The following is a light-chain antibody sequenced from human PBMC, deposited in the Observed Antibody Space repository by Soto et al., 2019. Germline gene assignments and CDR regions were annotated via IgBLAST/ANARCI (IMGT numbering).Light chain of an antibody. J-gene: IGKJ5*01. CDR3: QQYDSLPIT. Sequence: DIQLTQSPSSLPASVGYRVTITCQASQDISNYLNWYQQKPGKAPELLINDASNLEMGVPSRSSGVGSGTDFTFTISSLQPEDIATYFCQQYDSLPITFGQGTRLEIK. CDR1: QDISNY. CDR2: DAS. V-gene: IGKV1-33*01.